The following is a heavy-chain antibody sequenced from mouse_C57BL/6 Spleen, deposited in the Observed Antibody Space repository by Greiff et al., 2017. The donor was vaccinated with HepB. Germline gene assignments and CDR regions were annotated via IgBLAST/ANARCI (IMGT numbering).Heavy chain of an antibody. Sequence: QVQLQQSGAELMKPGASVKLSCKATGYTFTGYWIEWVKQRPGHGLEWIGEILPGSGSTNYNEKFKGKATFTADTSSNTAYMQLSSLTTEDSAIYDCASGGYYYGSSDEGVFAYGGQGTLVTVSA. CDR3: ASGGYYYGSSDEGVFAY. V-gene: IGHV1-9*01. CDR2: ILPGSGST. J-gene: IGHJ3*01. D-gene: IGHD1-1*01. CDR1: GYTFTGYW.